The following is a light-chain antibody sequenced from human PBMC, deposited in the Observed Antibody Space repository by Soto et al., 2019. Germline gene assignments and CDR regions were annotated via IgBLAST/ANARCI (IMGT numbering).Light chain of an antibody. J-gene: IGKJ3*01. CDR2: AAS. CDR1: QSIGSN. V-gene: IGKV3-15*01. CDR3: QQYYSWPT. Sequence: EIVMTQSPATLSASPGERATLSCRASQSIGSNEAWYQQKPGQAPRLLMHAASTRATDFPARFSGSGSGTEFTLTISSLQSEDFALYYCQQYYSWPTFGPGTKVDIK.